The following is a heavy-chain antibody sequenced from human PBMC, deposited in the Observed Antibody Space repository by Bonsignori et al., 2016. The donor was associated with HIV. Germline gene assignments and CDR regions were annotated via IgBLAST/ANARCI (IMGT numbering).Heavy chain of an antibody. CDR1: GFTFSRSP. J-gene: IGHJ4*02. CDR3: AKEGTWGDCCRYYFDC. Sequence: EVQLLESGGGLVQPGGSLRLSCTASGFTFSRSPMRWVRQAPGKGLEWVSSIDVSGSKTDYAESVEGRFTISRDNSKNTLYLQMNSLRGEDTAVYYCAKEGTWGDCCRYYFDCWGQGTMVTVSS. D-gene: IGHD2-21*01. CDR2: IDVSGSKT. V-gene: IGHV3-23*01.